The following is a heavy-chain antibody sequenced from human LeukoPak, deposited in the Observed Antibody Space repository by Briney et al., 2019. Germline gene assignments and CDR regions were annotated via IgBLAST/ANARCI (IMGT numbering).Heavy chain of an antibody. CDR3: ARRYCSGGSCYSGFDY. V-gene: IGHV3-21*01. CDR1: GFTFSSYS. D-gene: IGHD2-15*01. Sequence: GGSLRLSSAASGFTFSSYSMNWVRQAPGKGLEWVSSISSSSSYIYYADSVKGRFTISRDNAKNSLYLQMNSLRAEDTAVYYCARRYCSGGSCYSGFDYWGQGTLVTVSS. CDR2: ISSSSSYI. J-gene: IGHJ4*02.